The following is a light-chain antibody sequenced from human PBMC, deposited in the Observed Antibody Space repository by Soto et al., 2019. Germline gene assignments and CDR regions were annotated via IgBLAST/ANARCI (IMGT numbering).Light chain of an antibody. V-gene: IGKV3-20*01. Sequence: EIVLTQSPGTLSLSPGERATLSCRAIQTVDSNFLAWYQQKPGQAPRLLIYAASTRATGIPDRFSGSGSGTDFTLTIGRLDPEDFAVYYCLKYGSSPGWTFGPGTKVDIK. CDR2: AAS. CDR1: QTVDSNF. J-gene: IGKJ1*01. CDR3: LKYGSSPGWT.